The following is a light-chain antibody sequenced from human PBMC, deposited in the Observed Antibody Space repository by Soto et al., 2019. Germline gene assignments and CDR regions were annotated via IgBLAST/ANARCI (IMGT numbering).Light chain of an antibody. CDR1: QSISTF. Sequence: DIQMTQSPSSLSASVGERVTITCRASQSISTFLNWYQQKPGKAPKLLIYAASSLQSGVPSRFSGSGSVTDFTLTISSLQPEDFASYYCHQSYSPPWTFGQGTKVEIK. V-gene: IGKV1-39*01. J-gene: IGKJ1*01. CDR2: AAS. CDR3: HQSYSPPWT.